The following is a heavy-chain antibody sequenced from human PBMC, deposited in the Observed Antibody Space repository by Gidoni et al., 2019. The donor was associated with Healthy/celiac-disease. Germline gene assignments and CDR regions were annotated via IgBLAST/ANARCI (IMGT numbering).Heavy chain of an antibody. J-gene: IGHJ5*02. CDR2: IYRGGST. Sequence: EVQLVEPGGGLIQPGGSLSLSCAASGFTASSNSMSWVRQAPGKGLEWVSVIYRGGSTYYADSVKGRFTISRDNSKNTLYLQMNSLRAEDTAVYYCARAQGSSSWYAGWFDPWGQGTLVTVCS. CDR1: GFTASSNS. CDR3: ARAQGSSSWYAGWFDP. D-gene: IGHD6-13*01. V-gene: IGHV3-53*01.